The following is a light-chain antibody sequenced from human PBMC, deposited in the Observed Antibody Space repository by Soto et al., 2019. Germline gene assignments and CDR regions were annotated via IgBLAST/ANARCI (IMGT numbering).Light chain of an antibody. CDR3: LQYHNLWA. V-gene: IGKV3-11*01. Sequence: EIVLTQSPATLSLSPGERATLSCRASQSISSYLAWYQQKPGQAPRLLIYDASNRATGIPARFSRSGSGTDFTLTIRSLQPEDFTVYSCLQYHNLWAFGQGTKVDI. CDR1: QSISSY. J-gene: IGKJ1*01. CDR2: DAS.